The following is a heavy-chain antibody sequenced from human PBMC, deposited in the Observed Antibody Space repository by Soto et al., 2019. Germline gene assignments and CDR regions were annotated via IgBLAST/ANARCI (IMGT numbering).Heavy chain of an antibody. CDR3: ARADLTTVTTLNYYYYYMDV. Sequence: SETLSLTCTVSGGSISSYYWSWIRQPPGKGLEWIGYIYYSGSTNYNPSLKSRVTISVDTSKNQFSLKLSSVTAADTAVYYCARADLTTVTTLNYYYYYMDVWGKGTTVTVSS. CDR1: GGSISSYY. CDR2: IYYSGST. V-gene: IGHV4-59*01. D-gene: IGHD4-17*01. J-gene: IGHJ6*03.